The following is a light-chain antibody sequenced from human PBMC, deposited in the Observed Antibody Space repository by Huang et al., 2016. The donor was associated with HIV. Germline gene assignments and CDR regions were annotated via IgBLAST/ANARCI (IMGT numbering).Light chain of an antibody. Sequence: VMTQSPATLSVSPGERATLSCRASQTVSTNLAWYQQRPGQAPILLIYSASTRGTGIPARFSGSGSGTEFTLTISSLQSEDFAVYYCQQYHNWPGTFGQGTKVEIK. V-gene: IGKV3-15*01. J-gene: IGKJ1*01. CDR2: SAS. CDR3: QQYHNWPGT. CDR1: QTVSTN.